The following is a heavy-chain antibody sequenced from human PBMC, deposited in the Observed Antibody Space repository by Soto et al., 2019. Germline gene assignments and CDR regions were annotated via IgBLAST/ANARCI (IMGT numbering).Heavy chain of an antibody. V-gene: IGHV3-30*18. CDR2: ITHDGRSG. D-gene: IGHD3-3*01. CDR3: AKDGPTYYDFWSGYYNWFDH. Sequence: GGSLRLSCAASGFTFSSYGMHWVRQAPGKGLEWVAVITHDGRSGYYADSVKGRFTISRDNSKNTLYLQMNSLRAEDTAVYYCAKDGPTYYDFWSGYYNWFDHWGQGTLVTVSS. J-gene: IGHJ5*02. CDR1: GFTFSSYG.